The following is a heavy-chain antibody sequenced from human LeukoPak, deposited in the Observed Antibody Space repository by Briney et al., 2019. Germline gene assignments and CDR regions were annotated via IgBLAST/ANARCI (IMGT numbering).Heavy chain of an antibody. D-gene: IGHD3-10*01. CDR3: AGSSRVRGVY. V-gene: IGHV4-61*08. J-gene: IGHJ4*02. Sequence: SQTLSLTCTVSGGSISSGGYYWSWIRQPPGKGLEWIGYIYYSGSTNYNPFLKSRVTISVDTSKNQFSLKLSSVTAADTAVYYCAGSSRVRGVYWGQGTLVTVSS. CDR2: IYYSGST. CDR1: GGSISSGGYY.